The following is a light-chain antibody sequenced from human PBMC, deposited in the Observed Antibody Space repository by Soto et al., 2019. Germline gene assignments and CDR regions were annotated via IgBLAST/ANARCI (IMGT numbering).Light chain of an antibody. CDR3: SSYAGGNNLL. Sequence: QSVLTQPPSASGSPGQSVTISCTRTSSDVGDYDYVSWYQQHPGKVPKLIIYEVTKRPSGVPDRFSGSKSGNTASLTVSGLQAEDEADYYCSSYAGGNNLLFGGGT. CDR2: EVT. CDR1: SSDVGDYDY. V-gene: IGLV2-8*01. J-gene: IGLJ2*01.